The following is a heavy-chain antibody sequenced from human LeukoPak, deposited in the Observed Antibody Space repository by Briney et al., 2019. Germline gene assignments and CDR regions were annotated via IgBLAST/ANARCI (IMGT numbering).Heavy chain of an antibody. D-gene: IGHD2-15*01. CDR3: ASLYCSGGSCYSPWDY. Sequence: PSETLSLTCTVSGGSISSSSYYWGWIRQPPGKGLEWIGSIYYSGSTYYNPSLKSRVTISVDTSKNQFSLKLSSVTAADTAAYYCASLYCSGGSCYSPWDYWGQGTLVTVSS. CDR2: IYYSGST. CDR1: GGSISSSSYY. V-gene: IGHV4-39*01. J-gene: IGHJ4*02.